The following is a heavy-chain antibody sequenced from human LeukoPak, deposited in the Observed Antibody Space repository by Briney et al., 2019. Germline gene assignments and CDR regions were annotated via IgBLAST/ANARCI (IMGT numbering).Heavy chain of an antibody. CDR3: ARDFNGGLRLGELSPHNWFDP. CDR1: GGSISSYY. D-gene: IGHD3-16*02. CDR2: IYYSGST. J-gene: IGHJ5*02. V-gene: IGHV4-59*01. Sequence: SETLSLTCTVSGGSISSYYWSWIRQPPGKGLEWIGYIYYSGSTNYNPSLKSRVTISVDTSKNQFSLKLSSVTAADTAVYYCARDFNGGLRLGELSPHNWFDPWGQGTLVTVSS.